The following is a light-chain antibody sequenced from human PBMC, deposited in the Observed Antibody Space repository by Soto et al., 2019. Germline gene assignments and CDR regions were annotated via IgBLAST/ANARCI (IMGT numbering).Light chain of an antibody. V-gene: IGLV2-23*02. CDR3: CSYAGTSTHTV. J-gene: IGLJ7*01. CDR2: EVS. Sequence: QAASVSGSPGQSITISCTGTSSDVGSYNLVSWYQQHPGKAPKLMISEVSKRPSGISDRFSGSKSGSTASLTISGLQAEDEADYYCCSYAGTSTHTVFGGGTKLTVL. CDR1: SSDVGSYNL.